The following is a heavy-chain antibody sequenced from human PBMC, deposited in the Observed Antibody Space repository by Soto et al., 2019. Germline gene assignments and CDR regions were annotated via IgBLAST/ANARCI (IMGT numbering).Heavy chain of an antibody. CDR2: IDGSGDST. J-gene: IGHJ4*02. CDR3: AKDRGWTYYFDY. V-gene: IGHV3-23*01. CDR1: GFPFRNYA. D-gene: IGHD6-19*01. Sequence: GGSLRLSCATSGFPFRNYAMSWVRQTPGKGLEWVSAIDGSGDSTYYADSVKGRFTTSRDNSGNTLYLQMDSLRAEDTAVYFCAKDRGWTYYFDYWGQGALVTVSS.